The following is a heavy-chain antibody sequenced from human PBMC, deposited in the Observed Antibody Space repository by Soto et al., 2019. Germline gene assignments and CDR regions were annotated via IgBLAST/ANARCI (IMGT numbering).Heavy chain of an antibody. D-gene: IGHD6-13*01. V-gene: IGHV3-21*01. CDR2: ISSSSSYI. J-gene: IGHJ5*02. Sequence: GESLKISCAASGFTFSSYSMNWVRQAPGKGLEWVSSISSSSSYIYYADSVKGRFTISRDNAKNSLYLQMNSLRAEDTAVYYCARDLSDFSGYSSSWAFDPWGQGTLVTVSS. CDR1: GFTFSSYS. CDR3: ARDLSDFSGYSSSWAFDP.